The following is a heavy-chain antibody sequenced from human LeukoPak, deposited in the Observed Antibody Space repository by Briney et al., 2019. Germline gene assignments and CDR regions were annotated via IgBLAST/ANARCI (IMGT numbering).Heavy chain of an antibody. CDR1: GYTLTELS. CDR2: FDPEDGET. V-gene: IGHV1-24*01. CDR3: ATNDLIAVKGREFDY. J-gene: IGHJ4*02. D-gene: IGHD6-19*01. Sequence: ASVNASCNVSGYTLTELSMDWVRQAPGKGLEWMGGFDPEDGETIYAQKFQGRVTMTEDTSTDTAYMELSSLRSEDTAVYYCATNDLIAVKGREFDYWGQGTLVTVSS.